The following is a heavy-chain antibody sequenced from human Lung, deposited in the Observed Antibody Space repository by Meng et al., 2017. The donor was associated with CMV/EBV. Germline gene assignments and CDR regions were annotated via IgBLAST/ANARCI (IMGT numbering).Heavy chain of an antibody. D-gene: IGHD3-10*01. CDR3: ARDPGFGALDV. CDR1: GFTFRTSW. CDR2: IKHDGSEE. Sequence: GASXKISCAASGFTFRTSWMSWVRQAPGRGLEWVANIKHDGSEEYYVDSLTGRFTISRDNAKNSLYLQMNSLRAEDTALYYCARDPGFGALDVWGQGTLVTVSS. V-gene: IGHV3-7*01. J-gene: IGHJ4*02.